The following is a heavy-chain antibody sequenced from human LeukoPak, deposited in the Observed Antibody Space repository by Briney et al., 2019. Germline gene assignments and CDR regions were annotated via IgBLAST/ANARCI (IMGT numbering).Heavy chain of an antibody. CDR2: LSGSGGST. V-gene: IGHV3-23*01. CDR3: AKDLTIFGVVLIVLEDDY. J-gene: IGHJ4*02. D-gene: IGHD3-3*01. CDR1: GFTFSSYA. Sequence: PGGSLRLSCAAPGFTFSSYAMSWVRQAPGKGLEWVSTLSGSGGSTYYADSVKGRFTISRDNSKNTLYLQINSLRAEDTAVYYCAKDLTIFGVVLIVLEDDYWGQGTLVTVSS.